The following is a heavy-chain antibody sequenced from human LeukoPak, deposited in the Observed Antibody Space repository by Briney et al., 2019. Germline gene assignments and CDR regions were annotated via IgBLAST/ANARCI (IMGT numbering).Heavy chain of an antibody. CDR3: ARITSYYYGSGSYYDWFDP. V-gene: IGHV3-11*01. Sequence: GGSLRLSCAASGFTFSDYYMSWIRQAPGKGLEWVSYISSSGSTIYYADSVKGRFTISRDNAKNSLYLQMNSLRAEDTAVYYCARITSYYYGSGSYYDWFDPWGQGTLVTVSS. J-gene: IGHJ5*02. D-gene: IGHD3-10*01. CDR2: ISSSGSTI. CDR1: GFTFSDYY.